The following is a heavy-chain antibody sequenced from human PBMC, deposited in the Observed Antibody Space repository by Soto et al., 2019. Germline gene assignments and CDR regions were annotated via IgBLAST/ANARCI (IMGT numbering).Heavy chain of an antibody. Sequence: EVQLVESGGGLVQPGGSLRLSCAVSEFTFTTYWMTWVRQAPGKGLEWVANIKEDGTEKNYLDSVGGRFSISRDNAKNSLYLQMNSLRAEDTAIYYCARAGSENEDWGQGTLVTVSS. CDR2: IKEDGTEK. D-gene: IGHD3-10*01. J-gene: IGHJ1*01. V-gene: IGHV3-7*05. CDR3: ARAGSENED. CDR1: EFTFTTYW.